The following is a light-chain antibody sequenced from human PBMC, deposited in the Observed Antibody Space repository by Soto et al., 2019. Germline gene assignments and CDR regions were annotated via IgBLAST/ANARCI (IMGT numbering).Light chain of an antibody. V-gene: IGKV3-20*01. CDR3: QQSGSSFYT. CDR1: QSVSSAY. J-gene: IGKJ2*01. Sequence: EIVLTQSPGTLSLSPGERATLSCRASQSVSSAYLAWYQQIPGQAPRLLIYGASSRATGIPDRFSGSGSGTEFTLTISGLEPEDFAVYYCQQSGSSFYTLGQGTKLEIK. CDR2: GAS.